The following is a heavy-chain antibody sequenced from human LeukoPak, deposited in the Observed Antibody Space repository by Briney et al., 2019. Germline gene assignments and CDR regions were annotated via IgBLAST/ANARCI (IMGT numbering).Heavy chain of an antibody. CDR3: VSTPPNYYYYYYMDV. CDR2: IKQDGSEK. Sequence: GGSLRLSCAASGFTFSSYWMSWVRQAPGKGLEWVANIKQDGSEKYYVDSVKGRFTISRDNAKNSLYLQMNSLRAEDTAVYYCVSTPPNYYYYYYMDVWGKGTTVTVSS. J-gene: IGHJ6*03. V-gene: IGHV3-7*01. CDR1: GFTFSSYW.